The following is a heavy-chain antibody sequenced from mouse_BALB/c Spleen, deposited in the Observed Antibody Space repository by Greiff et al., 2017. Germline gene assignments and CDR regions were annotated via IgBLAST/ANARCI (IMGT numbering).Heavy chain of an antibody. CDR1: GYSITSDYA. V-gene: IGHV3-2*02. Sequence: EVKLQESGPGLVKPSQSLSLTCTVTGYSITSDYAWNWIRQFPGNKLEWMGYISYSGSTSYNPSLKSRISITRDTSKNQFFLQLNSVTTEDTATYYCARGLPWTSWYFDVWGAGTTVTVSS. J-gene: IGHJ1*01. D-gene: IGHD2-1*01. CDR2: ISYSGST. CDR3: ARGLPWTSWYFDV.